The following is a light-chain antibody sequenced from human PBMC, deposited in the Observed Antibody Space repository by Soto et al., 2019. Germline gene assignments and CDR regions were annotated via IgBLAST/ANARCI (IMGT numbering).Light chain of an antibody. CDR1: QSVSSN. V-gene: IGKV3-15*01. Sequence: EIVMTQSPSTLSVSPWERSTLSCMVSQSVSSNLAWYQQKPGQAPRLLIYGASTRATGIPARFSGSGSGTEFTLTISSLQSEDFAVYYCQQYNNWPPWTFGQGTKVDIK. CDR2: GAS. J-gene: IGKJ1*01. CDR3: QQYNNWPPWT.